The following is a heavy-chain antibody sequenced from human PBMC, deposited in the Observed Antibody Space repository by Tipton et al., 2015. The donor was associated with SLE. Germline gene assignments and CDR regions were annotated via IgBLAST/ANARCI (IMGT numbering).Heavy chain of an antibody. CDR2: IYYSGST. D-gene: IGHD6-19*01. CDR3: AMGGSGWYSARY. Sequence: TLSLTCTVSGGSISSHYWSWIRQPPGKGLEWIGYIYYSGSTNYNPSLTSRVTISVDTSKNQFSLKLSSVTAADTAVYYCAMGGSGWYSARYWGQGTLVTVSS. J-gene: IGHJ4*02. V-gene: IGHV4-59*11. CDR1: GGSISSHY.